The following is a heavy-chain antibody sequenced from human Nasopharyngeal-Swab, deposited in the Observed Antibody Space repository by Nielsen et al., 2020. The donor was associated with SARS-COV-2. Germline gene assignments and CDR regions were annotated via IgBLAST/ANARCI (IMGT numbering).Heavy chain of an antibody. CDR1: GFTFSNYA. J-gene: IGHJ4*02. Sequence: GESLKISCAASGFTFSNYAMTWVRQAPGKGLEWVSAISGSGGSTYYADSVKGRFTISRDNSKNTLFLQMNSLRAEDTAIYYCAKLPDLVVTNDYWGQGSLVTVSS. V-gene: IGHV3-23*01. CDR2: ISGSGGST. CDR3: AKLPDLVVTNDY. D-gene: IGHD2-21*02.